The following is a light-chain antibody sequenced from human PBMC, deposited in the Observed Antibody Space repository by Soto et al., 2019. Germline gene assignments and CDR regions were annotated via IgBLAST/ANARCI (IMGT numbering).Light chain of an antibody. J-gene: IGLJ1*01. CDR1: RSNLGTYY. CDR3: GAWDSSLGVYV. V-gene: IGLV1-51*01. Sequence: QSVLTQPPSVSAAPGQKIIISCSGSRSNLGTYYVSWYHQLPGTAPKVVIYDNSRRPSGIPDRFSGSKSGMSATLVITGLQTGDEGDYSCGAWDSSLGVYVFGGGTKLTVL. CDR2: DNS.